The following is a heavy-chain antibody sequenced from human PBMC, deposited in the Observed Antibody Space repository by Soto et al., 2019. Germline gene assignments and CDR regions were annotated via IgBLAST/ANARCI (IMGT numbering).Heavy chain of an antibody. CDR2: IWYDGSNK. D-gene: IGHD2-15*01. V-gene: IGHV3-33*01. Sequence: QAGGSLRLSCAASGFTFSSYGMHWVRQAPGKGLEWVAVIWYDGSNKYYADSVKGRFTISRDNSKNTLYLQMNSLRAEDTAVYYCARSEGFYGGIVDYWGQGTLVTVSS. J-gene: IGHJ4*02. CDR3: ARSEGFYGGIVDY. CDR1: GFTFSSYG.